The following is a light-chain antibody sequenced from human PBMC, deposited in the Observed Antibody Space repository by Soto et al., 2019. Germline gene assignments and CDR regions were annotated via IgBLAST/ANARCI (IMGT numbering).Light chain of an antibody. J-gene: IGLJ1*01. CDR3: SSYAGSNRV. V-gene: IGLV2-8*01. Sequence: QSVLTQPPSASGSPGQSVTISCTGTGSDVGGYNYVSWYQQYPGKAPKLMIYEVSKRPSGVPDRFSGSKSGNTASLTVSGLQAEDEADYYCSSYAGSNRVFGTGTKVTVL. CDR2: EVS. CDR1: GSDVGGYNY.